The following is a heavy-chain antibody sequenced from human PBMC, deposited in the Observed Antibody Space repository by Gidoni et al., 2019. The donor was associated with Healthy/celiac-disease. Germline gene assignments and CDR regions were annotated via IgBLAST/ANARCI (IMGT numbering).Heavy chain of an antibody. D-gene: IGHD3-22*01. V-gene: IGHV3-30*18. CDR2: ISYDGSNK. Sequence: QVLLVEFGGGVVQPGRSLRLSCAASAFTCTTSRMHWVRQAPRKGLEWGAVISYDGSNKYYADSVKGRFTISRDNSNNTLYLQMNSLRAEDTAVYYCAKDARVNYYDSSGYYTLWGQGTLVTVSS. CDR3: AKDARVNYYDSSGYYTL. CDR1: AFTCTTSR. J-gene: IGHJ4*02.